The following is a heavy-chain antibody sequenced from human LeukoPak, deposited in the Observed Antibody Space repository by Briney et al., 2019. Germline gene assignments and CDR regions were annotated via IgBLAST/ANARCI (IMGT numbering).Heavy chain of an antibody. Sequence: SETLSLTCTVSGGSISSSSYYWGWIRQPPGKGLEWIGSIYYSGSTYYNPSLKSRVTISVDTSKNQFSLKLSSVTAADTAVYYCASGSGYYYALGDYDYWGQGTLVTVSS. CDR1: GGSISSSSYY. CDR2: IYYSGST. V-gene: IGHV4-39*07. D-gene: IGHD3-22*01. CDR3: ASGSGYYYALGDYDY. J-gene: IGHJ4*02.